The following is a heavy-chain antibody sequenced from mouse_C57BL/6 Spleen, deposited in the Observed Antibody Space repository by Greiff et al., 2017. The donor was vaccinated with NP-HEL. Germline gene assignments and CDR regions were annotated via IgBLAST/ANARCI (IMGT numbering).Heavy chain of an antibody. J-gene: IGHJ3*01. CDR3: ARSGPNYYGSSYGFAY. CDR2: IDPSDSET. CDR1: GYTFTSYW. V-gene: IGHV1-52*01. D-gene: IGHD1-1*01. Sequence: QVQLQQPGAELVRPGSSVKLSCKASGYTFTSYWMHWVKQRPIQGLEWIGNIDPSDSETHYNQKFKDKATLTVDKSSSTAYMQLSSRTSEDSAVYYCARSGPNYYGSSYGFAYWGQGTLVTVSA.